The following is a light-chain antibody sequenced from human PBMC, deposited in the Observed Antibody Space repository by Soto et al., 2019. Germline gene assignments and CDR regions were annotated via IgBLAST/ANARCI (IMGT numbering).Light chain of an antibody. J-gene: IGKJ4*01. CDR3: QQSYTTPRT. V-gene: IGKV1-39*01. CDR2: AAS. Sequence: DIQVTQSPSSLSASVGDRVTITCRVRQSISSYLNWYQRKPGKAPKLLIYAASSLQSGVPSRFSGSGSGTDFTLTISSLHPEAFATYYCQQSYTTPRTFGGGTKAEIK. CDR1: QSISSY.